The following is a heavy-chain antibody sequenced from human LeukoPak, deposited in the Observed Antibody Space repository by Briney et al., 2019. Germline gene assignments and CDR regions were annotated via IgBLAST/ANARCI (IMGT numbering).Heavy chain of an antibody. D-gene: IGHD3-10*01. CDR2: ISYDGSNK. CDR3: ARDTYGSGSYYNAPLDY. CDR1: GFTFSSYG. Sequence: GGSLRLSCAASGFTFSSYGMHWVRQAPGKGLEWVAVISYDGSNKYYADSVKGRFTISRDNAKNSLYLQLNSLRAEDTAVYYCARDTYGSGSYYNAPLDYWGQGTLVTVSS. V-gene: IGHV3-30*03. J-gene: IGHJ4*02.